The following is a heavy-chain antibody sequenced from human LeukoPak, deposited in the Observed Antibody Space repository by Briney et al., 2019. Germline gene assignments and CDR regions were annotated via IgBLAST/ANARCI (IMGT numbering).Heavy chain of an antibody. Sequence: PGGSLRLSCAASGFTFSSYAMSWVRQAPGKGLEWVSGISGSGDNTYYADSVKGRFTISRDNSKNTLYLQMNSLRAEDTAVYYCAREYDTSGYKGYWGQGTLVTVSS. CDR3: AREYDTSGYKGY. CDR1: GFTFSSYA. D-gene: IGHD3-22*01. CDR2: ISGSGDNT. J-gene: IGHJ4*02. V-gene: IGHV3-23*01.